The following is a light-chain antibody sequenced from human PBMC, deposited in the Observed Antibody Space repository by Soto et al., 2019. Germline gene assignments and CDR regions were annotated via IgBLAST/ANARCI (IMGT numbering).Light chain of an antibody. CDR1: STDVGDYNY. CDR3: CSYAGSLCV. J-gene: IGLJ1*01. CDR2: DVS. Sequence: QSALTQPRSVSGSPGQSVTISCTGTSTDVGDYNYVSWYQQHPGKAPKLMIYDVSKRPSGVPDRFSGSKSGNTASLTISGLQAEDEADYYCCSYAGSLCVFGTGTKVTVL. V-gene: IGLV2-11*01.